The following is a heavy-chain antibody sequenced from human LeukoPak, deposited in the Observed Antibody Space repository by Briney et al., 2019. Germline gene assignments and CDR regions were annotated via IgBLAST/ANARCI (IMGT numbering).Heavy chain of an antibody. Sequence: ASVTVSCKASGYTFTGYYMHWVRQAPGQGLEWMGWINPNSGGTNYAQKFQGRVTMTRDTSISTAYMEVSRLRSDDTAVYYCARIKTGPGAFDIWGQGTMVTVSS. CDR1: GYTFTGYY. V-gene: IGHV1-2*02. CDR3: ARIKTGPGAFDI. D-gene: IGHD1-1*01. CDR2: INPNSGGT. J-gene: IGHJ3*02.